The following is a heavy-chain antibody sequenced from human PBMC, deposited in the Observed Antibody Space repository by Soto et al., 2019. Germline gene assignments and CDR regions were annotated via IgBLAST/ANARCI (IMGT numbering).Heavy chain of an antibody. CDR2: IYYSGST. J-gene: IGHJ4*02. CDR1: GGSISSYY. Sequence: PSETLSLTCTVSGGSISSYYWSWIRQPPGKGLEWIGYIYYSGSTNYNPSLKSRVTISVDTSKNQFSLKLSSVTAADTAVYYCAGTRTAMVTYIYYWGQGTLVTVSS. D-gene: IGHD5-18*01. V-gene: IGHV4-59*08. CDR3: AGTRTAMVTYIYY.